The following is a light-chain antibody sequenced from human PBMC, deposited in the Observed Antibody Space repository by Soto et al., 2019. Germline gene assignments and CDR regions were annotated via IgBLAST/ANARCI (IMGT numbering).Light chain of an antibody. CDR1: SSDVGGYNY. V-gene: IGLV2-14*03. CDR2: DVN. J-gene: IGLJ1*01. CDR3: SSYTISSSFV. Sequence: QSALTQPASVSGSPGQSITISCTGTSSDVGGYNYVSWYQQHPGKAPKVMIYDVNNRPSGVSNRFSGSKSGNTASLTISGLEVEDEADYYCSSYTISSSFVFGTGTKLTVL.